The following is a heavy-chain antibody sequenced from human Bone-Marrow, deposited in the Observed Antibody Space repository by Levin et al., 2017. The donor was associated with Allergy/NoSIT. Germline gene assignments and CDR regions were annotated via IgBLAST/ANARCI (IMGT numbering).Heavy chain of an antibody. V-gene: IGHV1-18*01. Sequence: EASVKVSCKASGFTFSMYGIIWVRQAPGQGLEWMGWISGYNGNTDYAQKFQGRVSMTTDTSTSTAYMELRNLRSDDTAVYYCARVFYFESSGYYDPWGQGTLVTVSS. J-gene: IGHJ5*02. D-gene: IGHD3-22*01. CDR3: ARVFYFESSGYYDP. CDR1: GFTFSMYG. CDR2: ISGYNGNT.